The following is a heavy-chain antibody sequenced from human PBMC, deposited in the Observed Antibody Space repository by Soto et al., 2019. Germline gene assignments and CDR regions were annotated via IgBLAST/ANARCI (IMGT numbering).Heavy chain of an antibody. Sequence: SETLSLTCAVYGGPFSGYYWSWIRQPPGKGLEWIGEINHSGSTNYNPSLKSRVTISVDTSKNQFSLKLSSVTAADTAVYYCATFSGGYYYYYMDVWGKGTTVTVSS. J-gene: IGHJ6*03. CDR3: ATFSGGYYYYYMDV. CDR2: INHSGST. CDR1: GGPFSGYY. D-gene: IGHD2-15*01. V-gene: IGHV4-34*01.